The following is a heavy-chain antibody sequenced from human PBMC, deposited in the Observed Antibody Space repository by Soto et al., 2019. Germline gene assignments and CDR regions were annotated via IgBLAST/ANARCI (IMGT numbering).Heavy chain of an antibody. D-gene: IGHD3-10*01. V-gene: IGHV3-23*01. J-gene: IGHJ4*02. CDR3: ARGSTDSYPGSRIFDF. Sequence: GGSLRLSCVASGITFGRRAMSWVRQAPGEGLEWVSSITDSGGGAKYADSVRGRFTISRDNSKNTLYLQMSSLRAEDSAVYYCARGSTDSYPGSRIFDFWGRGTLVTVSS. CDR2: ITDSGGGA. CDR1: GITFGRRA.